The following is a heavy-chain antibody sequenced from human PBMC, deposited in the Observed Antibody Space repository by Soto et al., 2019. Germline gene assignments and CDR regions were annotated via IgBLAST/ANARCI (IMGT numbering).Heavy chain of an antibody. Sequence: GESLKISCKGSGYSFTSYWIGWVRQMPGKGLEWMGIIYPGDSDTRYSPSFQGQVTISADKSISTAYLQWSSLKASDTAMYYCARQGYSYGPNYYYYYMDVWGKGTTVTVSS. CDR3: ARQGYSYGPNYYYYYMDV. J-gene: IGHJ6*03. D-gene: IGHD5-18*01. CDR2: IYPGDSDT. CDR1: GYSFTSYW. V-gene: IGHV5-51*01.